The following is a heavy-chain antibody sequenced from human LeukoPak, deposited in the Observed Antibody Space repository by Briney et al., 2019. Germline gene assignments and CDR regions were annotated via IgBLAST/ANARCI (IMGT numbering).Heavy chain of an antibody. J-gene: IGHJ4*02. CDR3: ATIKRGNIYGYFDF. CDR1: GGSISSHY. V-gene: IGHV4-59*11. D-gene: IGHD5-18*01. Sequence: PSETLSLTCTVPGGSISSHYWSWIRQPPGKGLEWIGYMYDSVRTKDNLSLKSRVTLSADTSKNQFSLRLSSVTAADTAVYYCATIKRGNIYGYFDFWGQGILVTVSS. CDR2: MYDSVRT.